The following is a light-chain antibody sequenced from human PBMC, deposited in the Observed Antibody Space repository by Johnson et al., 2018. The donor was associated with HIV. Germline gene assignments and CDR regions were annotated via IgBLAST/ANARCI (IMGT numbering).Light chain of an antibody. CDR3: GTWDSSLSALA. V-gene: IGLV1-51*02. J-gene: IGLJ1*01. Sequence: QSVLTQPPSVSAAPGQKVTISCSGSSSNIGNNYVSWYQQLPGTAPKLLIYENNKRPSGIPDRFSGSKSGTSATLGITGLQNGDEADYYCGTWDSSLSALAFGTGTKVTVL. CDR2: ENN. CDR1: SSNIGNNY.